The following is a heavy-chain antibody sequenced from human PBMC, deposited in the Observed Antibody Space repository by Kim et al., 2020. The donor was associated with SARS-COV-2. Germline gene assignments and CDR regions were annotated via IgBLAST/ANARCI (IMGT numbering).Heavy chain of an antibody. V-gene: IGHV5-51*01. D-gene: IGHD7-27*01. CDR3: ARRGANWGSFDY. J-gene: IGHJ4*02. Sequence: RYSPSFQGQVTISADKSISTAYLQWSSLKASDTAMYYCARRGANWGSFDYWGQGTLVTVSS.